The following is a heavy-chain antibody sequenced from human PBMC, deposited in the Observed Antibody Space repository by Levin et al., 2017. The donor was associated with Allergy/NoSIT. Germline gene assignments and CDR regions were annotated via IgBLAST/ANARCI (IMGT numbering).Heavy chain of an antibody. CDR2: ISYDGSNK. V-gene: IGHV3-30-3*01. D-gene: IGHD3-10*01. CDR1: GFTFSSYA. CDR3: ARDRALLWFGENQGAFDI. J-gene: IGHJ3*02. Sequence: GGSLRLSCAASGFTFSSYAMHWVRQAPGKGLEWVAVISYDGSNKYYADSVKGRFTISRDNSKNTLYLQMNSLRAEDTAVYYCARDRALLWFGENQGAFDIWGQGTMVTVSS.